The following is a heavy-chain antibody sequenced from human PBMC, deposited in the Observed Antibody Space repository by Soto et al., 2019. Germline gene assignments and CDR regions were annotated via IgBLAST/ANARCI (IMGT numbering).Heavy chain of an antibody. V-gene: IGHV1-3*01. CDR1: GYTFTSYA. Sequence: QVQLVQSGAEVKKPGASVKVSCKASGYTFTSYAMHWVRQAPGQRLEWMGWINAGNGNTKYSQKFQGRVTITRGTSVSTAYMALSSLRPEGTAVYYCASDHRFLEWLPRSGMDDLGQGTKVTVSS. D-gene: IGHD3-3*01. J-gene: IGHJ6*02. CDR2: INAGNGNT. CDR3: ASDHRFLEWLPRSGMDD.